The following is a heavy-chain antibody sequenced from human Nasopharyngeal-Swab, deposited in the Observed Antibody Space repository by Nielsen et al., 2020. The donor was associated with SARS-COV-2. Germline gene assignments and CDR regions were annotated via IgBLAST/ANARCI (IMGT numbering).Heavy chain of an antibody. Sequence: GGSLRLSCAASGFTFSSYGVHWVRQAPGKGLEWVAVIWYDGSNKYYADSVKGRFTISRDNSKNTLYLQMNSLRAEDTAVYYCARGGHSGYDSDYYYGMDVWGQGTTVTVSS. V-gene: IGHV3-33*01. CDR1: GFTFSSYG. J-gene: IGHJ6*02. D-gene: IGHD5-12*01. CDR3: ARGGHSGYDSDYYYGMDV. CDR2: IWYDGSNK.